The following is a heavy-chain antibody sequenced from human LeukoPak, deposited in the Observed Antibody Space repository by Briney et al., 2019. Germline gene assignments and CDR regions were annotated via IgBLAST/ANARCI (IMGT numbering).Heavy chain of an antibody. CDR2: IYHSGTT. CDR3: ASYSSRKYNDAFHI. D-gene: IGHD6-19*01. J-gene: IGHJ3*02. V-gene: IGHV4-30-2*01. CDR1: GGSISGCGYS. Sequence: SETLSLTCAVSGGSISGCGYSWDWIRQPPGKGLEWIGHIYHSGTTYYNPSLRRRATISADRSQNQVSLRLTSVTAADTAVYYCASYSSRKYNDAFHIWGQGTMVTVSS.